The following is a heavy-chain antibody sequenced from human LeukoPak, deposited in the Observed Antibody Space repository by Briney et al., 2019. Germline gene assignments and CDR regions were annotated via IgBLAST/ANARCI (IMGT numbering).Heavy chain of an antibody. D-gene: IGHD2-2*01. CDR1: GGSITSTTYF. J-gene: IGHJ4*02. V-gene: IGHV4-39*01. Sequence: SETLSLTCTVSGGSITSTTYFWGWVRQPPERDLEWLGTISYSGNAYYNPSLKSRLTLSVDTSKNQFSLNLNSVTAADTAIYYCARLRAGLGYCISTSCHGYFDYWAQGTLVTVSS. CDR3: ARLRAGLGYCISTSCHGYFDY. CDR2: ISYSGNA.